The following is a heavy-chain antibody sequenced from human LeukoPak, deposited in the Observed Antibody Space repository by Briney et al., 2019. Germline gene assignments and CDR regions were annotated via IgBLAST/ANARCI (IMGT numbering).Heavy chain of an antibody. J-gene: IGHJ4*02. CDR3: ARGGRDYYGSGSPSQLDY. CDR2: MNPNSGNT. D-gene: IGHD3-10*01. CDR1: GYTFTSYD. V-gene: IGHV1-8*01. Sequence: GASVKVSCKASGYTFTSYDINWVRQATGQGLEWTGWMNPNSGNTGYAQKFQGRVTMTRNTSISTAYMELSSLRSEDTAVYYCARGGRDYYGSGSPSQLDYWGQGTLVTVSS.